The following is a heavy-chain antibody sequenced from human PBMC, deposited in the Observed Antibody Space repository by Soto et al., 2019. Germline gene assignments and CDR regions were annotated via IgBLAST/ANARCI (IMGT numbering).Heavy chain of an antibody. V-gene: IGHV3-23*01. CDR3: AKDRLTMIVVVITLAFDI. Sequence: EVPLLESGGGLVQPGGSLRLSCAASGFTFSSYAMSWVRQAPGKGLEWVSAISGSGGSTYYADSVKGRFTISRDNSKNTLYLQMNSLRAEDTAVYYCAKDRLTMIVVVITLAFDIWGQGTMVTVSS. CDR1: GFTFSSYA. D-gene: IGHD3-22*01. J-gene: IGHJ3*02. CDR2: ISGSGGST.